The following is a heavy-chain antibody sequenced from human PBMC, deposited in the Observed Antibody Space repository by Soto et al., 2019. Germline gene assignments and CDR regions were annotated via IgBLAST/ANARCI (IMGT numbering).Heavy chain of an antibody. CDR3: ARGRKYCSGGSCYSFYYYYYGMDV. V-gene: IGHV1-8*01. CDR1: GYTFTSYD. J-gene: IGHJ6*02. Sequence: GASVKVSCKASGYTFTSYDINWVRQATGQGLEWMGWMNPNSGNTGYAQKFQGRVTMTRNTSISTAYMELSSLRSEDTAVYYCARGRKYCSGGSCYSFYYYYYGMDVWGQGTTVTVS. CDR2: MNPNSGNT. D-gene: IGHD2-15*01.